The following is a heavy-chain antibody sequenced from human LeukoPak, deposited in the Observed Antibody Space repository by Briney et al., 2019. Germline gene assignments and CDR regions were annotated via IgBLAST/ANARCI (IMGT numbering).Heavy chain of an antibody. D-gene: IGHD5-12*01. CDR1: GFTFSDYS. J-gene: IGHJ4*02. CDR2: ISSSGTTI. CDR3: ARDSGYSGYVFGY. V-gene: IGHV3-11*01. Sequence: GGSLRLSCAASGFTFSDYSMNWIRQAPGKGLEWVSYISSSGTTIYYADSVRGRFTISRDNAKNSLYPQMNSLRAEDTAVYYCARDSGYSGYVFGYWGQGTLVTVSS.